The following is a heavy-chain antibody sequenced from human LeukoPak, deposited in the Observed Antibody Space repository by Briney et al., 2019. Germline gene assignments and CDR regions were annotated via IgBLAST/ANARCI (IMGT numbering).Heavy chain of an antibody. CDR2: INPNSGGT. D-gene: IGHD3-3*01. J-gene: IGHJ4*02. Sequence: ASVKVSCKASGYTFTGYYMHWVRQAPGQGLEWMGWINPNSGGTNYAQKFQGRVTMTRDTSISTAYMELSRLRSDDTAVYYCARVPLRITIFGVVIRSGLDYFDYWGQGTLVTVSS. V-gene: IGHV1-2*02. CDR1: GYTFTGYY. CDR3: ARVPLRITIFGVVIRSGLDYFDY.